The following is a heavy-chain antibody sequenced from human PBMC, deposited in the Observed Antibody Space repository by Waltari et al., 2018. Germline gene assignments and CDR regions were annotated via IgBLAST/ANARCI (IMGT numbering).Heavy chain of an antibody. D-gene: IGHD3-16*01. Sequence: QVQLVQSGAEVKKPGSSVKVSCKASGGTFSSYTISWVRQAPGQGLEWMGRIIPIRGIANYAQKFQGRVTITADKSTSTAYMELSSLRSEDTAVYYCARAVKDGGTPNYDYWGQGTLVTVSS. V-gene: IGHV1-69*02. CDR1: GGTFSSYT. CDR2: IIPIRGIA. CDR3: ARAVKDGGTPNYDY. J-gene: IGHJ4*02.